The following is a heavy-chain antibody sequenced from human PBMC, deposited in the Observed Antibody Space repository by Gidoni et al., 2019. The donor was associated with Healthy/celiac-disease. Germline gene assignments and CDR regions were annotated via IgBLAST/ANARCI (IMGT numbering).Heavy chain of an antibody. J-gene: IGHJ4*02. D-gene: IGHD3-3*01. Sequence: VKGRFTISRDDSKNTLYLQMNHLKTEDTAVYYCTTERITIFGVAIYFDYWGQGTLVTVSS. V-gene: IGHV3-15*01. CDR3: TTERITIFGVAIYFDY.